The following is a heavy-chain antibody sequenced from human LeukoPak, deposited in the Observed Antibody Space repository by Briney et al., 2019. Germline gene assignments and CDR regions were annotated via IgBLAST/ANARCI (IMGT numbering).Heavy chain of an antibody. J-gene: IGHJ3*02. D-gene: IGHD4-17*01. Sequence: SQTLSLTCAISGDSVSSNSAAWNWIRQSPSRGLEWLGRTYYRSKWYNDYAGSVKSRITINPDTSKNQFSLQLNSVTPEDTAVYYCAREGPIYGDYVGINDVRAFDIWGQGTMVTVSS. CDR3: AREGPIYGDYVGINDVRAFDI. V-gene: IGHV6-1*01. CDR2: TYYRSKWYN. CDR1: GDSVSSNSAA.